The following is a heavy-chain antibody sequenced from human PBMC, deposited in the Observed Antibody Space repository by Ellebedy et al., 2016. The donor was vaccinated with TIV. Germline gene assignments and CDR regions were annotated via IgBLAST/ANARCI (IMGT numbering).Heavy chain of an antibody. CDR1: GYTFTGYY. Sequence: AASVKVSCKASGYTFTGYYMHWVRQPPGQGLDWLGRIIPILGIANYAQKFQGRVTITADKSTSTAYMELSSLRSEDTAVYYCARVSPSDSSGYYLDYWGQGTLVTVSS. D-gene: IGHD3-22*01. V-gene: IGHV1-69*04. J-gene: IGHJ4*02. CDR2: IIPILGIA. CDR3: ARVSPSDSSGYYLDY.